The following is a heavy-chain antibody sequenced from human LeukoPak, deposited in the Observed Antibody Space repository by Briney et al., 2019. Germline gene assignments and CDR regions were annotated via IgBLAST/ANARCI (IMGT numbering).Heavy chain of an antibody. CDR2: IRSSDSTT. V-gene: IGHV3-48*04. Sequence: HAGGSLRLSCAASGFSFSRYGMKWVRQAPGKGLEWLSYIRSSDSTTYYADSVEGRFTVSRDNAKNSLYLQMDSLRVEDTAVYYCAKRADSSAHSFDYWGQGTLATVSS. CDR3: AKRADSSAHSFDY. J-gene: IGHJ4*02. D-gene: IGHD3-22*01. CDR1: GFSFSRYG.